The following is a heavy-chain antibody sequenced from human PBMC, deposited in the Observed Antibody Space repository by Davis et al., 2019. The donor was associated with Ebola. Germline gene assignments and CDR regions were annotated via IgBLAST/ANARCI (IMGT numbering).Heavy chain of an antibody. V-gene: IGHV4-34*01. Sequence: SETLSLTCAVYGGSFSGYYWSWIRQPPGKGLEWIGEINHSGSTNYNPSLRSRVSISVDTSKNQISLKLTSVTAADTAVYYCARDRPVVITTIEAFDIWGQGTMVTVSS. D-gene: IGHD3-22*01. CDR1: GGSFSGYY. J-gene: IGHJ3*02. CDR3: ARDRPVVITTIEAFDI. CDR2: INHSGST.